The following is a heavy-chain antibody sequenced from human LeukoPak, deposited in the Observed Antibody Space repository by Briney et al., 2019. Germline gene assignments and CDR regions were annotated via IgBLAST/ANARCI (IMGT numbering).Heavy chain of an antibody. CDR3: ARESGGF. Sequence: GASVKVSCKASGYTFTSYAVHWVRQAPGQRLEWMGWINAGNGDTKYSQKFQGRVTFTRDTSASTAYMEVSSLRSEDTAVYYCARESGGFWGQGTLVTVSS. V-gene: IGHV1-3*01. D-gene: IGHD3-16*01. CDR2: INAGNGDT. J-gene: IGHJ4*02. CDR1: GYTFTSYA.